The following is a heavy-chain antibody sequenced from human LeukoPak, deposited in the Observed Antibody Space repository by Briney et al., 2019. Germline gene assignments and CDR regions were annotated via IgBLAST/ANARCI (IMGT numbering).Heavy chain of an antibody. J-gene: IGHJ4*02. V-gene: IGHV1-18*01. CDR3: ARDLPFYDILTGYLLPPLDY. CDR2: ICAYNGNT. D-gene: IGHD3-9*01. Sequence: ASVKVSCKASGYTFTSYGISWVRQAPGQGLEWMGWICAYNGNTNYAQKLQGRVTMTTDTSTSTAYMELRSLRSDDTAVYYCARDLPFYDILTGYLLPPLDYWGQGTLVTVSS. CDR1: GYTFTSYG.